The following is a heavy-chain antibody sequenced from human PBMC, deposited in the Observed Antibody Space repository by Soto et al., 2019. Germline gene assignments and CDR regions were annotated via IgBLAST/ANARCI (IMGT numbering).Heavy chain of an antibody. CDR3: ASDITMIGLFDY. CDR2: IYYSGST. D-gene: IGHD3-22*01. J-gene: IGHJ4*02. Sequence: QLQLQESGPGLVKPPETLSLTCTVSGGSISSSSYYWGWIRQPPGKGLEWIGSIYYSGSTYYNPSLKSRVTISVDTSKNQFSLKLSSVTAADTAVYYCASDITMIGLFDYWGQGTLVTVSS. V-gene: IGHV4-39*01. CDR1: GGSISSSSYY.